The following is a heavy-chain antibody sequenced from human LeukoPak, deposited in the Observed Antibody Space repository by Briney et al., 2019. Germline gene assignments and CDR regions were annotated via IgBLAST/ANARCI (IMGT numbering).Heavy chain of an antibody. D-gene: IGHD3-10*01. V-gene: IGHV4-59*01. CDR3: ARVKMVRGVMGAFDI. Sequence: SETLSLTCTVSGGSISSYYWSWIRQPPGKGLEWIGYIYYSGSTNYNPSLKSRVTISVDTSKNQFSLKLSSVTAADTAVYYCARVKMVRGVMGAFDIWGQGTMVTVSS. CDR1: GGSISSYY. J-gene: IGHJ3*02. CDR2: IYYSGST.